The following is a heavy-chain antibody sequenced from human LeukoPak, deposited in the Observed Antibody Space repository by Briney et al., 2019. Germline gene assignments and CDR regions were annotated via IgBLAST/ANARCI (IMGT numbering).Heavy chain of an antibody. J-gene: IGHJ4*02. CDR1: GYTFTSYY. D-gene: IGHD3-22*01. CDR3: ARGSRDSSRGYYFDY. CDR2: INPSGGST. Sequence: GASVKVSCKASGYTFTSYYMHWVRQAPGRGLEWMGIINPSGGSTSYAQKFQGRVTMTWDTSTSTVYMELSSLRSEDTAVYYCARGSRDSSRGYYFDYWGQGTLVTVSS. V-gene: IGHV1-46*01.